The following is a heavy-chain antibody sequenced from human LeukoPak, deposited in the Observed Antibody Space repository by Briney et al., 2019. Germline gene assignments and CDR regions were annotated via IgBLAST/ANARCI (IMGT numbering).Heavy chain of an antibody. Sequence: GGSLRLSCAASGFTFSDYAMTWVRQAPGKGLEWVATISGSGVMTYYADSVKGRFTISRDTSRSTLYLQMNSLRAEDAAVYYCAKAPVTSCRGAFCYPFDYWGQGTLVTVSS. D-gene: IGHD2-15*01. V-gene: IGHV3-23*01. CDR1: GFTFSDYA. CDR2: ISGSGVMT. J-gene: IGHJ4*02. CDR3: AKAPVTSCRGAFCYPFDY.